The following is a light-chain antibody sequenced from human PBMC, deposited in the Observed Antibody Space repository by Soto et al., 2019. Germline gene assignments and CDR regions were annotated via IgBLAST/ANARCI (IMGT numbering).Light chain of an antibody. CDR2: AAS. CDR3: QQYDNLTIT. J-gene: IGKJ5*01. Sequence: DIPLTQYASFLSASVGDRVTITCRASHGISSNLARYQQKPGKAPKLLIYAASTLQSGVPSRFSASGSGTDFTLTISCLQNEDIATYDCQQYDNLTITFGQGTRLEIK. CDR1: HGISSN. V-gene: IGKV1-9*01.